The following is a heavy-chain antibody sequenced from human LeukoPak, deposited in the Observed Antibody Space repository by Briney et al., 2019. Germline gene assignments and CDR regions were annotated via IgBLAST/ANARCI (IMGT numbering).Heavy chain of an antibody. V-gene: IGHV3-30*18. J-gene: IGHJ4*02. Sequence: GGSLRLSCAASGFTFSSYGMHWVRQAPGKGLEWVAVISYDGSNKYYADSVKGRFTISRDNSKNTLYLQMNSLRAEDTAVYYCAKDPQRKPKYYDILTGLKDWDQGTLVTVSS. CDR3: AKDPQRKPKYYDILTGLKD. CDR2: ISYDGSNK. CDR1: GFTFSSYG. D-gene: IGHD3-9*01.